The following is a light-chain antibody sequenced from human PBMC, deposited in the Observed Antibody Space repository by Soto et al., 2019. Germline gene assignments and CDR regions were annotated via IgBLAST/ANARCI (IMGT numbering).Light chain of an antibody. CDR1: SSDVGRYER. V-gene: IGLV2-23*02. CDR3: GSYAGSGVFVV. CDR2: EDY. J-gene: IGLJ2*01. Sequence: QAVLTQPASVSGSPGQSITISCTGTSSDVGRYERVSWYQRHPGKAPKLRIYEDYRRPSRISNRFSGSKSGNTASLTISGLQAEDEADYFCGSYAGSGVFVVFGGGTQLTVL.